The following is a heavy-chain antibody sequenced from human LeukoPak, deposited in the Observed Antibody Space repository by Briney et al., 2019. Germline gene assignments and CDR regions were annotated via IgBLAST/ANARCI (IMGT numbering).Heavy chain of an antibody. Sequence: SRTLSLTCAISGDSVSSNSAAWNWIRQSPSRGLEWLGRTYYRSKWYYDYAVAVKSRISINPDTSKNQFSLQLSSVTPEDTAVYYCARDPVGGSTIFDYWGQGTLVTVSS. CDR2: TYYRSKWYY. D-gene: IGHD1-26*01. V-gene: IGHV6-1*01. J-gene: IGHJ4*02. CDR3: ARDPVGGSTIFDY. CDR1: GDSVSSNSAA.